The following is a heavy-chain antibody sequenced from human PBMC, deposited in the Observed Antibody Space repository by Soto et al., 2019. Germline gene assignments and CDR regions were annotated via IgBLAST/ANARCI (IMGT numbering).Heavy chain of an antibody. CDR1: GFSLSTSGVG. V-gene: IGHV2-5*02. CDR3: AYLPCSGGSCYWFSYSGMDV. Sequence: QITLKESGPTLVKPTQTLTLTCTFSGFSLSTSGVGVAWIRQPPGKALEWLALIYWDDDKRYRPSLETRLTVTKDTSKNQVVVSMTNMDSVDTATYYFAYLPCSGGSCYWFSYSGMDVWGQGTTVTVSS. CDR2: IYWDDDK. D-gene: IGHD2-15*01. J-gene: IGHJ6*02.